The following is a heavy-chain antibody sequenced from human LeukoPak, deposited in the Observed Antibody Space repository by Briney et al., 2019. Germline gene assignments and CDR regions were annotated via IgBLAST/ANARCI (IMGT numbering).Heavy chain of an antibody. D-gene: IGHD3-10*02. J-gene: IGHJ3*02. CDR1: GFTFSSYG. CDR2: ISYDGSNK. CDR3: AKDRPRQYYYVYDAFDI. V-gene: IGHV3-30*18. Sequence: GGSLRLSCAASGFTFSSYGMHWVRQAPGKGLEWVAVISYDGSNKYYADSVKGRFTISRDNSKNTLYLQMNSLRAEDTAVYYCAKDRPRQYYYVYDAFDIWGQGTMVTVSS.